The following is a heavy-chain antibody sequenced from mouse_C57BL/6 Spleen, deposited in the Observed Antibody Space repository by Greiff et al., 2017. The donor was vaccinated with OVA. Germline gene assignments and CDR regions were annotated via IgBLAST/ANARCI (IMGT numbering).Heavy chain of an antibody. CDR1: GFSFNTYA. CDR2: IRSKSNNYAT. CDR3: VRQGYSFDY. Sequence: DVKLVESGGGLVQPKGSLKLSCAASGFSFNTYAMNWVRQAPGKGLEWVARIRSKSNNYATYYADSVKDRFTISRDDSESMIYLQMNNLKTEDTAMYYCVRQGYSFDYWGQGTTLTVSS. J-gene: IGHJ2*01. V-gene: IGHV10-1*01.